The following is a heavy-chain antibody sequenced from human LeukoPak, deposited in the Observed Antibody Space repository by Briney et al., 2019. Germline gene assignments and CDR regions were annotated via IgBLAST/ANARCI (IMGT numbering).Heavy chain of an antibody. Sequence: GASVKVSCKASGYTFTGYYMHWVRQAPGQGLEWMGWINPNSGGTNYAQKFQGRVTMTRDTSISTAYMELSRLRSDDTAEYYCARVISDAGFIRSDLFDYWGQGTLVTVSS. CDR3: ARVISDAGFIRSDLFDY. CDR1: GYTFTGYY. J-gene: IGHJ4*02. D-gene: IGHD2-21*01. CDR2: INPNSGGT. V-gene: IGHV1-2*02.